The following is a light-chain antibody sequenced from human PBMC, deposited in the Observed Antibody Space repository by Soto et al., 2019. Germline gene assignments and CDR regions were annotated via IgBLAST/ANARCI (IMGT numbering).Light chain of an antibody. CDR1: GSDVGDYNY. V-gene: IGLV2-14*03. J-gene: IGLJ1*01. CDR3: SSYTSSRTLYV. CDR2: DVS. Sequence: QSALTQPASVSGSPGQSITISCTGTGSDVGDYNYVSWYQQHPGKAPKLMIYDVSNRPSGVSNRFSGSKSGNTASLTISGLQAEDEAEYYCSSYTSSRTLYVFGNGTKLTVL.